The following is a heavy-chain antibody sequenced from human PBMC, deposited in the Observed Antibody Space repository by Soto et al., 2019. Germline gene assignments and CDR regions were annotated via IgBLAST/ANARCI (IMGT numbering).Heavy chain of an antibody. V-gene: IGHV1-3*01. CDR2: INAGNGNT. D-gene: IGHD4-17*01. CDR3: ARSLTTVTTRYFDL. CDR1: GYTFTSYA. Sequence: ASVKVSCKASGYTFTSYAMHWVRQAPGQRLEWMGWINAGNGNTKYSQKFQGRVTITRDTSASTAYMELSSLRSEDTAVYYCARSLTTVTTRYFDLWGRGTLVTVS. J-gene: IGHJ2*01.